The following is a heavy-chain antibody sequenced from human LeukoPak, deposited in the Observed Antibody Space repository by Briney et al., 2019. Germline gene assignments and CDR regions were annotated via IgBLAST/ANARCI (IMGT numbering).Heavy chain of an antibody. CDR2: ISGFGGST. J-gene: IGHJ6*02. Sequence: GGSLRLSCAASGFTYSSYAMNWVRQVPGKGLEWVSTISGFGGSTYYADSVKGRFTISRDNSKNTLYLQMNSLRVEDTAVYYCAKDTNYGDYDHYGMDVWGQGTTVTVSS. V-gene: IGHV3-23*01. CDR1: GFTYSSYA. CDR3: AKDTNYGDYDHYGMDV. D-gene: IGHD4-17*01.